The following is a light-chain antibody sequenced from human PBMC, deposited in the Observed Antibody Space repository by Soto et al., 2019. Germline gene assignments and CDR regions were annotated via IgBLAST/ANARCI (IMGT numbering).Light chain of an antibody. CDR1: QTLNNY. J-gene: IGKJ4*01. CDR3: QQSFSPLLA. CDR2: AAS. V-gene: IGKV1-39*01. Sequence: TLSAFFIDKVTITCRASQTLNNYLTWFQQKPGKAPKVLIYAASTLQSGVPSRFSGSGSGAEFTLTISSLQPEDFATSYFQQSFSPLLAFGGGTKVDIK.